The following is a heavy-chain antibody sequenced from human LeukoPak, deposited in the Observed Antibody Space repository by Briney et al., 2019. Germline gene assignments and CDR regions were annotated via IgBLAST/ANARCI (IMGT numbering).Heavy chain of an antibody. V-gene: IGHV3-9*01. CDR1: GFTFDDYA. CDR2: ISWNSGSI. D-gene: IGHD5-12*01. CDR3: ARVGAYSGYAEDSV. J-gene: IGHJ4*02. Sequence: QSGGSLRLSCAASGFTFDDYAVHWVRQAPGKGLEWVSGISWNSGSIGYADSVKGRFTISRDNAKNSLYLQMNSLRAEDTAVYYCARVGAYSGYAEDSVWGQGTLVTVSS.